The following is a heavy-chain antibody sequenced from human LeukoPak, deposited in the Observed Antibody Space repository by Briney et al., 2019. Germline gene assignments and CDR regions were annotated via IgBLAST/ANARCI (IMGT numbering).Heavy chain of an antibody. V-gene: IGHV1-46*01. CDR1: GYTFTSYY. J-gene: IGHJ3*02. D-gene: IGHD3-22*01. Sequence: ASVKVSCKASGYTFTSYYMHWVRQAPGQGLEWMGIINPSGGSTSYTQKFQGRVTMTRDTSTSTVYMELSSLRSEDTAVYYCARVKSYYYDTSDKDAFDIWGQGTMVTVSS. CDR2: INPSGGST. CDR3: ARVKSYYYDTSDKDAFDI.